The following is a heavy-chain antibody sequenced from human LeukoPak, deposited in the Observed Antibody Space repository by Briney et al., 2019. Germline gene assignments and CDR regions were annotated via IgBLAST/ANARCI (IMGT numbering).Heavy chain of an antibody. CDR2: ISGSGGST. D-gene: IGHD3-9*01. CDR3: AKAGHYDILTGYFW. V-gene: IGHV3-23*01. Sequence: GGSLRLSCAASGFTFSSYAMSWVRQAPGKGLEWVSAISGSGGSTYYADSVKGRFTISRDNSKNTLYPQMNSLRAEDTAVYYCAKAGHYDILTGYFWWGQGTLVTVSS. J-gene: IGHJ4*02. CDR1: GFTFSSYA.